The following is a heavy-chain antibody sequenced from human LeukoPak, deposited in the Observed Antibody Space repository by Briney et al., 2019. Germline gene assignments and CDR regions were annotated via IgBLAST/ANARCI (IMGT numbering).Heavy chain of an antibody. CDR1: GFTFSSHW. D-gene: IGHD1-26*01. J-gene: IGHJ6*03. V-gene: IGHV3-7*01. Sequence: GGSLRLSCAASGFTFSSHWMSWVRQAPGKGLEWVANIKQDGSEKYYVDSVKGRFTISRDNAKNSLYLQTNSLRAEDTAVYYCARGGSYWERNYYYYYMDVWGKGTTVTVSS. CDR3: ARGGSYWERNYYYYYMDV. CDR2: IKQDGSEK.